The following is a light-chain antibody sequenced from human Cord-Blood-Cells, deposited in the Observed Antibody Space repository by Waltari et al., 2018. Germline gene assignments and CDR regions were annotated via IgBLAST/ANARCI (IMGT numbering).Light chain of an antibody. CDR1: SSDVGGYNY. CDR2: EVS. Sequence: PSASGSPGQSVTISCTGTSSDVGGYNYVSWYQQHPGKAPKLMIYEVSKRPSGVPDRFSGSKSGNTASLTVSGLQAEDEADYYCSSYAGSKVFGGGTKLTVL. J-gene: IGLJ2*01. V-gene: IGLV2-8*01. CDR3: SSYAGSKV.